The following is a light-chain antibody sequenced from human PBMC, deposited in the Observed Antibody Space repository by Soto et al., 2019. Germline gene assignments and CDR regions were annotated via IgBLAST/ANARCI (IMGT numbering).Light chain of an antibody. CDR1: RGIRND. CDR3: LQHYGYPRT. V-gene: IGKV1-17*01. CDR2: GAS. Sequence: DIQMTQSPSSLSASVGDKVTITCRASRGIRNDLGWYQQKPGKAPKCLIYGASNLQSGVPSRFSGSGSGTEFPLTITRLQPEDFATYYCLQHYGYPRTFGQGTKVEIK. J-gene: IGKJ1*01.